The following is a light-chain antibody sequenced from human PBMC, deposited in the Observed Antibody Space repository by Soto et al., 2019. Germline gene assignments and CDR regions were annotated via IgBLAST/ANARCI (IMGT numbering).Light chain of an antibody. CDR2: DAS. Sequence: DIQMTQSPSSLSASVGDRVTITCRASQGIRNDLGWYQQKPGKAPKVMIYDASSLESGVPSRFSGSGSATEFILTISSLQPEDFATYYCQQSYRSPPTFGQGTKVDIK. CDR1: QGIRND. V-gene: IGKV1-39*01. J-gene: IGKJ1*01. CDR3: QQSYRSPPT.